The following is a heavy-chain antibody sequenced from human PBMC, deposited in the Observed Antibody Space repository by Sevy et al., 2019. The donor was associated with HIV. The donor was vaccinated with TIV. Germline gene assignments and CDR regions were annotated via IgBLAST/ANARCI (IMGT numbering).Heavy chain of an antibody. CDR2: ISGSGTST. CDR1: QFTFSTDA. J-gene: IGHJ3*01. Sequence: GGSLRLSCTASQFTFSTDAMSWVRQAPGKGLEWVSIISGSGTSTYYADSVKDRFSISRDNSRGTLHLQMNSLRAEDTAVYYCAKDGRGYCSGGTCYGDAFDFWGPGTMVTVSS. CDR3: AKDGRGYCSGGTCYGDAFDF. D-gene: IGHD2-15*01. V-gene: IGHV3-23*01.